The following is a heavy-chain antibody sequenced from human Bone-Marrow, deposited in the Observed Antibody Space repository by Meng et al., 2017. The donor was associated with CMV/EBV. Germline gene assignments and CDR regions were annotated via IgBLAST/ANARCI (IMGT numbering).Heavy chain of an antibody. V-gene: IGHV4-34*01. J-gene: IGHJ5*02. CDR3: ARAQRITIFGVIPTSNYNWFDP. D-gene: IGHD3-3*01. CDR2: INHSGST. CDR1: GGSFSGYY. Sequence: GSLRLSCAVYGGSFSGYYWNWIRQPPGKGLEWIGEINHSGSTNYNPSLKRRVTVSVDTSKNQFFLRVSSVTAADTAVYYCARAQRITIFGVIPTSNYNWFDPWGQGTLVTVPQ.